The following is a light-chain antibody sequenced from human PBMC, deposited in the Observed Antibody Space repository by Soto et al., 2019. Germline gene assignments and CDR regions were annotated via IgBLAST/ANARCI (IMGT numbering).Light chain of an antibody. Sequence: EIVMAQSPATLSVSPGERATVSCRASQSVSSNLAWYQQRPGQAPRLLIYGASSRATGIPDRFSGTGSETDFTLTISRLEPEDFAVYYCQQYDNSPITFGQGTRLEIK. CDR1: QSVSSN. J-gene: IGKJ5*01. CDR3: QQYDNSPIT. V-gene: IGKV3-20*01. CDR2: GAS.